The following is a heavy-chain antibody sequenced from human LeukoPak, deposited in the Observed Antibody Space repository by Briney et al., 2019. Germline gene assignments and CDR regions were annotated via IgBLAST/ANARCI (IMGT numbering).Heavy chain of an antibody. J-gene: IGHJ4*02. D-gene: IGHD3-10*01. V-gene: IGHV4-34*01. CDR3: ARGKWFGELGFDY. Sequence: PSETLSLTCAVYGGSFSGYYWSWIRQPPGKGLEWIGEINHSGSTNYNPSLKSRVTISVDTSKNQFSLKLSSVTAADTAVYYCARGKWFGELGFDYWGQGTLVTVSS. CDR2: INHSGST. CDR1: GGSFSGYY.